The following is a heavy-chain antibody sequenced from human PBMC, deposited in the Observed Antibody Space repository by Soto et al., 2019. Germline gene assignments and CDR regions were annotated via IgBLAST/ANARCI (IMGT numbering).Heavy chain of an antibody. CDR3: AHGLVVITPYYFDY. Sequence: GSGPTLVNPTQTLTLTCTFSAFSLSTGGVGVGWIRQPPGKALEWLALIYWDDDKRYSPSLKSRLTITKDTSKNQVVLTMTNMDLVDTATYYCAHGLVVITPYYFDYWGQGTLVTVSS. CDR2: IYWDDDK. J-gene: IGHJ4*02. CDR1: AFSLSTGGVG. V-gene: IGHV2-5*02. D-gene: IGHD3-22*01.